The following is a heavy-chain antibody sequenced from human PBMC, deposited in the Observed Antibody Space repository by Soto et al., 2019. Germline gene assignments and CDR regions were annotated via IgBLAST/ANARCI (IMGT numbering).Heavy chain of an antibody. V-gene: IGHV4-34*01. CDR1: GGSFSGYY. CDR2: INHSGST. D-gene: IGHD5-18*01. J-gene: IGHJ4*02. CDR3: ARRGYSYGSDY. Sequence: QVQLQQWGAGLLKPSETLSLTCAVYGGSFSGYYWSWIRQPPGKGLEWIGEINHSGSTNYNPSLKRRVTISVDTSKNQFALKLSSVTAADTAVYYCARRGYSYGSDYWGQGTLVTVSS.